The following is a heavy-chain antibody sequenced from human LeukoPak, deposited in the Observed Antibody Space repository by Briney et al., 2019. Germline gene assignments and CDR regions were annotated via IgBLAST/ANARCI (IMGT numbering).Heavy chain of an antibody. CDR3: ASTIYSSAWFPFYY. V-gene: IGHV3-30*02. D-gene: IGHD6-19*01. CDR2: IKYDGNKR. CDR1: TFTFSSYG. Sequence: GGSLRLSCAASTFTFSSYGMHWVRQAPGKGLEGVASIKYDGNKRYYADSVKGRFTISRDNSKNTLYLQMNSLRPEDTYFCECASTIYSSAWFPFYYWGRGTLVTVAS. J-gene: IGHJ4*02.